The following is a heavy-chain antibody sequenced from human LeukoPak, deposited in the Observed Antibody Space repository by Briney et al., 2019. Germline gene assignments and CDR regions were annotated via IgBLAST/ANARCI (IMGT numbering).Heavy chain of an antibody. V-gene: IGHV1-2*02. CDR3: AREASLTSNFDC. CDR1: GYTFTGYY. J-gene: IGHJ4*02. CDR2: INPNSGGT. D-gene: IGHD3-9*01. Sequence: GASVKVSCKASGYTFTGYYMHWVRQAPGQGLEWMGWINPNSGGTNYAQKFQGRVTMTRDTSISTAYMELSRLRSDDTAVYFCAREASLTSNFDCWGQGTLVTVSS.